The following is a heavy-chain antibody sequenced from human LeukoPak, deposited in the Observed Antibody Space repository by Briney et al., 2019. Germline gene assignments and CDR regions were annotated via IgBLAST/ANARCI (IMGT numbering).Heavy chain of an antibody. J-gene: IGHJ4*02. D-gene: IGHD1-26*01. CDR1: GFTFSSYA. CDR2: ISWNSGTI. V-gene: IGHV3-9*01. CDR3: VKVRIVGAPTDYFDY. Sequence: GGSLRLSCAASGFTFSSYAMHWVRQAPGKGLEWVSGISWNSGTIVYAASVKGRFTISRDNAKNSLYLQMNSLRAEDTALYYCVKVRIVGAPTDYFDYWGQGTLVTVSS.